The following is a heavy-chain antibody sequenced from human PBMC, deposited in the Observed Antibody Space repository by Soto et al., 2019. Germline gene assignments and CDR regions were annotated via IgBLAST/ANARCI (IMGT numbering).Heavy chain of an antibody. D-gene: IGHD3-22*01. CDR3: ARLTDDSSGRSSTWYFDL. J-gene: IGHJ2*01. Sequence: VQLVQSGAEVKKHGSSVKVSCKASGGTFSSYAISWVRQAPGQGLEWMGGIIPIFGTANYAQKFQGRVTITADESTSTAYMELSSLRSEDTAVYYCARLTDDSSGRSSTWYFDLWGRGTLVTVSS. CDR1: GGTFSSYA. CDR2: IIPIFGTA. V-gene: IGHV1-69*12.